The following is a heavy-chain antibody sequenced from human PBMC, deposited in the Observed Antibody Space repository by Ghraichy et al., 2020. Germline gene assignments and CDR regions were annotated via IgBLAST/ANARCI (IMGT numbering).Heavy chain of an antibody. J-gene: IGHJ3*02. CDR2: ISSSSSYI. V-gene: IGHV3-21*01. CDR3: ARAHIVVVTASDAFDI. Sequence: GGTLRLSCAASGFTFSSYSMNCVRQAPGKGLEWVSSISSSSSYIYYADSVKGRFTISRDNAKNSLYLQMNSLRAEDTAVYYCARAHIVVVTASDAFDIWGQGTMVTVSS. D-gene: IGHD2-21*02. CDR1: GFTFSSYS.